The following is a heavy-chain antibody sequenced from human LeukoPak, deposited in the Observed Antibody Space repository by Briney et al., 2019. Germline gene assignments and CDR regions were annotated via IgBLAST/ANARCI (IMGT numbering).Heavy chain of an antibody. CDR1: GYTFTSYG. J-gene: IGHJ6*03. V-gene: IGHV1-18*01. CDR2: ISAYNGNT. Sequence: ASVKVSCKASGYTFTSYGISWVRQAPGQGLEWMGWISAYNGNTNYAQKLQGRVTMTTDTSTSTAYMELRSLRSDDTAVYYCARDLYCSGTSCPNYYYYYYMDVWGKGTTVTVSS. D-gene: IGHD2-2*01. CDR3: ARDLYCSGTSCPNYYYYYYMDV.